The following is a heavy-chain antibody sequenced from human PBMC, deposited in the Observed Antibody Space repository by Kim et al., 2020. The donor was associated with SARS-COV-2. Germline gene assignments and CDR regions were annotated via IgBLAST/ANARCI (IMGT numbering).Heavy chain of an antibody. CDR2: INSNTDGGTT. V-gene: IGHV3-15*01. Sequence: GGSLRLSCAASGFTFSNAWMCWVRQAPGKGLEWVGRINSNTDGGTTAYAVPVTGRITISRDDSKTTLYLHMNRLKTEDTALYYCTTERVGYYYDSSGYAYWGQRTLGTVSS. CDR1: GFTFSNAW. CDR3: TTERVGYYYDSSGYAY. J-gene: IGHJ4*02. D-gene: IGHD3-22*01.